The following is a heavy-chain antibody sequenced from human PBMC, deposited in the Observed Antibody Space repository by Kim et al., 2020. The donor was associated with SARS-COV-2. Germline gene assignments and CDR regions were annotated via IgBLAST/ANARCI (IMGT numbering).Heavy chain of an antibody. CDR1: GFSITNSV. J-gene: IGHJ4*01. V-gene: IGHV3-23*01. CDR2: LRHYDLRT. D-gene: IGHD6-19*01. Sequence: GGSLILSCAASGFSITNSVMSWVRQTPGKGLEWVSSLRHYDLRTYYSDSVEGRFTISRDTSGNTLLLQMTSLRADDTAIYYCAKDYGEDAGWPIFDSWGPGTLVFVST. CDR3: AKDYGEDAGWPIFDS.